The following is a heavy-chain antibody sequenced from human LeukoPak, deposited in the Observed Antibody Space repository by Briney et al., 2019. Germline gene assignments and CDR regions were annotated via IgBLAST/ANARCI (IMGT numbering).Heavy chain of an antibody. J-gene: IGHJ3*02. Sequence: GGSLRLSCAASGFTVSSNYMSWVRQAPGKGLEWVSVIYSGGSTYYADSVKGRFTISRDNSKNTLYLQMNSLRAEDTAVYYCAREVVGATDDAFDIWGQGTMVTVSS. CDR3: AREVVGATDDAFDI. CDR1: GFTVSSNY. CDR2: IYSGGST. D-gene: IGHD1-26*01. V-gene: IGHV3-66*01.